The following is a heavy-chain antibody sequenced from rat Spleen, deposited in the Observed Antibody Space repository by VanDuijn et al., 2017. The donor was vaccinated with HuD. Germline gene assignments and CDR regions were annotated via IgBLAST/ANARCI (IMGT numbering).Heavy chain of an antibody. J-gene: IGHJ3*01. D-gene: IGHD1-7*01. CDR1: GFTFSNYG. V-gene: IGHV5-19*01. Sequence: EVQLVESGGGLVQPGRSLKLSCAASGFTFSNYGMHWIRQAPTKGLEWVASISPSAGSTYYRDSVKGRFTISRDNAKSTLYLQMDSLRSEDTATYYCATSYYGYTGGFAYWGQGTLVTVSS. CDR3: ATSYYGYTGGFAY. CDR2: ISPSAGST.